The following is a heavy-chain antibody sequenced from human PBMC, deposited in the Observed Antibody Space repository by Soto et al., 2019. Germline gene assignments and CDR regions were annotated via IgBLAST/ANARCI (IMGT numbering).Heavy chain of an antibody. V-gene: IGHV4-30-4*01. J-gene: IGHJ6*02. D-gene: IGHD5-18*01. CDR2: IYYSGST. Sequence: SETLSLTGTVSGGSISSGDYYWSWIRQPPGKGLEWIGYIYYSGSTYYNPSLKSRVTISVDTSKNQFSLKLNSVTAADTAMYYCARALIQLWPHYYYGMDVWGQGTTVTVSS. CDR3: ARALIQLWPHYYYGMDV. CDR1: GGSISSGDYY.